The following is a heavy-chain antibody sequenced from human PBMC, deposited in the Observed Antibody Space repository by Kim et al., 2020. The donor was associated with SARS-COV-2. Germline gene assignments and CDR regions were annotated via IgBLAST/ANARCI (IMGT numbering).Heavy chain of an antibody. CDR2: IWYDGSNK. Sequence: GGSLRLSCAASGFTFSSYGMHWVRQAPGKGLEWVAVIWYDGSNKYYADSVKGRFTISRDNSKNTLYLQMNSLRAEDTAVYYCARDRGGLTGYFPYYYYYGMDVWGQGTTVTVSS. D-gene: IGHD3-9*01. J-gene: IGHJ6*02. CDR1: GFTFSSYG. CDR3: ARDRGGLTGYFPYYYYYGMDV. V-gene: IGHV3-33*01.